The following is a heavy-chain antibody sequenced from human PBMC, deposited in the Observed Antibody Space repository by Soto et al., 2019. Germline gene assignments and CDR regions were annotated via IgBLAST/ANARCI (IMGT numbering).Heavy chain of an antibody. J-gene: IGHJ4*02. CDR2: IYYSGST. Sequence: PSETLSLTCTVSGGSVSSGSYYWSWIRQPPGKGLEWIGYIYYSGSTNYNPSLKSRVTISVDTSRNQFSLKLSSATAADTAVYYCARDLGGALNWGQGTLVTVSS. CDR1: GGSVSSGSYY. D-gene: IGHD3-16*01. CDR3: ARDLGGALN. V-gene: IGHV4-61*01.